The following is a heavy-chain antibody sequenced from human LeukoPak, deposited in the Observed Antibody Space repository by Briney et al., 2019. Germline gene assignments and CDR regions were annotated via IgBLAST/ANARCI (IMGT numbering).Heavy chain of an antibody. CDR2: ISAYNGNT. CDR3: ARAETYYDFWSGYYTTDY. CDR1: GYTFTSYG. D-gene: IGHD3-3*01. V-gene: IGHV1-18*01. J-gene: IGHJ4*02. Sequence: ASVKVSCKASGYTFTSYGISWVRQAPGQGLEWMGWISAYNGNTNYAQKLQGRVTMTTDTSTSTAYMELRSLRSDDTAVYYRARAETYYDFWSGYYTTDYWGQGTLVTVSS.